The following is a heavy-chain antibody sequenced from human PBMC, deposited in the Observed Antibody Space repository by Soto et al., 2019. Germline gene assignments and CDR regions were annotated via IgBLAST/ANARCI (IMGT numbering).Heavy chain of an antibody. D-gene: IGHD3-22*01. J-gene: IGHJ4*02. CDR2: VYSSGST. Sequence: PSETLSLTCTVSGGSISSYYWSWIRQPPGKGLEWIGSVYSSGSTYYNPSLKSRVTMSVHTSKNQFSLKLSSVTAADTAVYYCARHVKGGYYYLNYWGQGSLVTVSS. CDR1: GGSISSYY. V-gene: IGHV4-4*08. CDR3: ARHVKGGYYYLNY.